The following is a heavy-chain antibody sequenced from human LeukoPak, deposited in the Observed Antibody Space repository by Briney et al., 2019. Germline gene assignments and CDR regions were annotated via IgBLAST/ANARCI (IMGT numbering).Heavy chain of an antibody. J-gene: IGHJ4*02. V-gene: IGHV3-21*01. CDR1: GFTFTLYS. CDR2: ISSGSSHI. CDR3: ARDFRTQFDGYSPPYHFDY. Sequence: GGSLRLSCAASGFTFTLYSMSWVRQAPGKGLEWVSSISSGSSHIYYADSLKGRFTISRDNAKNSPYLQMNSLRAEDTAVYYCARDFRTQFDGYSPPYHFDYWGQGTLVTVSA. D-gene: IGHD5-24*01.